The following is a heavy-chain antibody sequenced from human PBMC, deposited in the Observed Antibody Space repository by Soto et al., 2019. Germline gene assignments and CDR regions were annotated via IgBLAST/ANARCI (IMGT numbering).Heavy chain of an antibody. CDR2: NSAYNDNT. J-gene: IGHJ5*02. Sequence: ASVKVSCKSSGYTFTKFGISWVRQAPGQGLEWMGWNSAYNDNTNYAQKLQGRVTMTSDTSTSTAYMELRSLRSDDTAVYYFVRLFKGGDVTGNWFDPWGQGTLVTVSS. D-gene: IGHD1-26*01. CDR3: VRLFKGGDVTGNWFDP. CDR1: GYTFTKFG. V-gene: IGHV1-18*01.